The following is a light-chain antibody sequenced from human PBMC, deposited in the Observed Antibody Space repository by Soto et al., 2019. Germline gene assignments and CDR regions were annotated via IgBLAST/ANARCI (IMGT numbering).Light chain of an antibody. Sequence: QSALTQPASVSGSPGQSITISCTGTSSDVGAYNYVSWYQQHPGKAPKVMIFEVSHRPSGVSNRFSGSKSGNTASLTISGLQAEDEADYYCAAWDDSLNGRGFGRGTKVTVL. V-gene: IGLV2-14*01. CDR1: SSDVGAYNY. J-gene: IGLJ2*01. CDR2: EVS. CDR3: AAWDDSLNGRG.